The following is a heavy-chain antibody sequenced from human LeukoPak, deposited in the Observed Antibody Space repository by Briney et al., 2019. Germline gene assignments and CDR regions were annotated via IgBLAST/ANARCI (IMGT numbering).Heavy chain of an antibody. CDR3: ARAKPGDAFDI. Sequence: GGSLRLSCAASGFTFSIYAMSWVRQAPGKGLEWVSYISSSSSTIYYADSVKGRFTISRDNAKNSLYLQMNSLRAEDTAVYYCARAKPGDAFDIWGQGTMVTVSS. CDR1: GFTFSIYA. CDR2: ISSSSSTI. J-gene: IGHJ3*02. V-gene: IGHV3-48*01.